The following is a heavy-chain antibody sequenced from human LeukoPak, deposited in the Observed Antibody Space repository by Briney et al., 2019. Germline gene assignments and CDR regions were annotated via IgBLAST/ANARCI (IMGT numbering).Heavy chain of an antibody. Sequence: SGTLSLTCAVSGVSISSNDWWIWVRPPPGKGLEWIGEIFHSRRSTYNPSLKSRITISVDTSTNQFSLKLNSVTAADTAVYYCARDSRQIAVGGLYLDCWGRGTLVTVSS. CDR3: ARDSRQIAVGGLYLDC. CDR1: GVSISSNDW. J-gene: IGHJ4*02. V-gene: IGHV4-4*02. CDR2: IFHSRRS. D-gene: IGHD6-19*01.